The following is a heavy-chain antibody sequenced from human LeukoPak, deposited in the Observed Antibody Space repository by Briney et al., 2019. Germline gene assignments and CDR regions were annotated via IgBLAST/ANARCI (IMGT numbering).Heavy chain of an antibody. J-gene: IGHJ4*01. CDR3: ARGPGSSGGAYVGDY. CDR1: GFTFDDYA. CDR2: ISWNSGSI. Sequence: GRSLRLSCAASGFTFDDYAMHWVRQAPGKGLEWVSGISWNSGSIGYADSVKGRFTISRDNAKNSLYLQMNGLRAEDTAVYYCARGPGSSGGAYVGDYWGHGTLVTVSS. V-gene: IGHV3-9*01. D-gene: IGHD3-22*01.